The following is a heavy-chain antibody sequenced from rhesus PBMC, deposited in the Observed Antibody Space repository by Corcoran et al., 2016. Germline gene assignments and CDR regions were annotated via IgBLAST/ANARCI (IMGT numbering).Heavy chain of an antibody. CDR2: IYCNDSK. CDR3: ARVLRVLGSVCFDV. D-gene: IGHD2-2*01. CDR1: GFSISNTGTG. V-gene: IGHV2-95*01. J-gene: IGHJ5-1*01. Sequence: QVTLKESGPALVKPTQTLTLTCTFSGFSISNTGTGGGWNRQPPGKALEWLASIYCNDSKYYTTSPKSRLPISQDTSQNPVVLTMTTMDPLDTSTYYCARVLRVLGSVCFDVWGPGVLVTFSS.